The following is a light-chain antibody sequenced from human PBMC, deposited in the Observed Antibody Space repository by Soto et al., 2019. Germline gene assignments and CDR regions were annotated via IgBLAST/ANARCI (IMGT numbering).Light chain of an antibody. V-gene: IGKV3-11*01. CDR3: QQRSNWPPIT. J-gene: IGKJ5*01. Sequence: EIVLTQSPATLSLSPVERATLSCMASQSVSSYLAWYQQKPGQAPRPLIYDASNRATGIPARFSGSGSGTDFTLTISSLEPEDFAVYYCQQRSNWPPITFGQGTRLEIK. CDR2: DAS. CDR1: QSVSSY.